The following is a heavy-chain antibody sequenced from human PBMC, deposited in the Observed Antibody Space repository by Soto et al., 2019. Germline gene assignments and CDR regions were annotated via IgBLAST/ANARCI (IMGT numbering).Heavy chain of an antibody. CDR2: INHSGST. Sequence: QVQLQQWGAGLLKPSETLSLTCAVSGGSFRGYYWSWIRQPPGKGLGWIGEINHSGSTNYNPSLKSRVTISVDTSKNQFSLKLTSVTAADTAVYYCARGRYYYDSSAPWALDIWGQGTMGTVSS. CDR3: ARGRYYYDSSAPWALDI. V-gene: IGHV4-34*01. D-gene: IGHD3-22*01. J-gene: IGHJ3*02. CDR1: GGSFRGYY.